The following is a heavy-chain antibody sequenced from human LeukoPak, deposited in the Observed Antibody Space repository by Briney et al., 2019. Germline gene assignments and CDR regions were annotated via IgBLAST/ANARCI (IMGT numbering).Heavy chain of an antibody. CDR1: GFTFTSYT. J-gene: IGHJ4*02. D-gene: IGHD5-12*01. CDR3: AKGSGYSGPPD. CDR2: ISADGGRS. V-gene: IGHV3-23*01. Sequence: GGSLRLSCAASGFTFTSYTMSWVRQAPGKGLEWVSTISADGGRSDYADSVKGRFTISRDNSKNTVYVQTNSLRAEDTAVYYCAKGSGYSGPPDWGQGTLVTVSA.